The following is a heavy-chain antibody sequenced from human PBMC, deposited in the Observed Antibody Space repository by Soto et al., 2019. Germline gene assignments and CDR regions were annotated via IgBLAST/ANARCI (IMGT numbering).Heavy chain of an antibody. V-gene: IGHV1-69*01. J-gene: IGHJ4*02. CDR2: IIPIFGTA. CDR1: GGTFSSYS. D-gene: IGHD1-26*01. CDR3: ARDGGRNSGGIDY. Sequence: QVQLVQSGAEVKKPGSSVKVSCKASGGTFSSYSINWVRQAPGQGLEWMGEIIPIFGTANYAQKFQGRVTITADESTRTAYLELSSLRSEDTAVYYCARDGGRNSGGIDYWGQGNLVTVSS.